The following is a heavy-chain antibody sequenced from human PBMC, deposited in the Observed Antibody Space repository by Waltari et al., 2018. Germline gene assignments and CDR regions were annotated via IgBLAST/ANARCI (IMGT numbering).Heavy chain of an antibody. Sequence: QVQLVQSGAEVKKPGASVKVSCKASGYTFTSYYMHWVRQAPGQGLEWMGIINPSGGSTRYAQKFQGRVTMTRDTSTSTVYMELSSLRSEDTALYYCAKDMDYGDYGARVYGMDVWGQGTTVTVSS. J-gene: IGHJ6*02. CDR2: INPSGGST. D-gene: IGHD4-17*01. CDR3: AKDMDYGDYGARVYGMDV. CDR1: GYTFTSYY. V-gene: IGHV1-46*01.